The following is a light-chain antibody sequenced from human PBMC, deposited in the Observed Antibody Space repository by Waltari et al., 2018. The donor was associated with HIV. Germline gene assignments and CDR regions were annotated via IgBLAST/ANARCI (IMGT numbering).Light chain of an antibody. CDR2: DVT. Sequence: QSALTQPASVSGSPGQSITIACTATKSDTGSVSWYQQHPGKAPRLLIYDVTNRPSGVPSRFSGSKSAYTASLTISGLQAEDEADYYCSSYTDSDTHVIFGGGTRLT. CDR1: KSDTGS. V-gene: IGLV2-14*03. J-gene: IGLJ2*01. CDR3: SSYTDSDTHVI.